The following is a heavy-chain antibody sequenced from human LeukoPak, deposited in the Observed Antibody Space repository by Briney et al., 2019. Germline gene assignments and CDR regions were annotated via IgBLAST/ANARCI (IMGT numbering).Heavy chain of an antibody. V-gene: IGHV4-59*12. CDR1: GGSISSYY. CDR2: IYYSGST. Sequence: SETLSLTCTVSGGSISSYYWSWIRQPPGKGLEWIGYIYYSGSTNYNPSLKSRVTISVDTSKNQFSLKLSSVTAADTAVYYCARRVRRDGYKFDYWGQGTLVTVSS. CDR3: ARRVRRDGYKFDY. J-gene: IGHJ4*02. D-gene: IGHD5-24*01.